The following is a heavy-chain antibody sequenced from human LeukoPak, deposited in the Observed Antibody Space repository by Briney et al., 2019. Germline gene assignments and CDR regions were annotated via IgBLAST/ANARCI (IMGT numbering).Heavy chain of an antibody. J-gene: IGHJ4*02. CDR2: INPGGAPT. CDR1: GYTFTNYY. D-gene: IGHD2-15*01. V-gene: IGHV1-46*01. CDR3: AREKKDTYFFDY. Sequence: ASVKVSCKASGYTFTNYYIHWLRQAPGQGLAWMGIINPGGAPTTYAQKFQARLIMTRDTSTSTVNMEVSGLTSDDTAVYYCAREKKDTYFFDYWGQGSLVIVSS.